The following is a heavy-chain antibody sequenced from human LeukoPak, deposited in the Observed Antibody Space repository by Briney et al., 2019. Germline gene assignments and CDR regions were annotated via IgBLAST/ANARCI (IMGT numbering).Heavy chain of an antibody. CDR3: ARSPSIAVAAREDS. Sequence: GGSLRLSCAASGFTFSSYAMSWVRQAPGKGLEWVSAISGSGGSTYYADSVKGRFTISRDNSKNTLYLQMNSLRAEDTAVYYFARSPSIAVAAREDSWGQGTLVTVSS. J-gene: IGHJ4*02. CDR2: ISGSGGST. V-gene: IGHV3-23*01. D-gene: IGHD6-19*01. CDR1: GFTFSSYA.